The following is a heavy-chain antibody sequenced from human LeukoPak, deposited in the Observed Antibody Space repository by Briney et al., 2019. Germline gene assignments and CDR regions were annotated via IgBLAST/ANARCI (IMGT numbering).Heavy chain of an antibody. CDR1: GYTFTDYY. J-gene: IGHJ3*02. V-gene: IGHV1-2*02. Sequence: ASVKVSCKASGYTFTDYYIHWVRQAPGQGLEWVGCIDPDSGGTKYAQKFQGRVTMTRDTSISTAYMEMSGLRSDDTAVYYCAREYYDTSGTKYALDIWGQGPTVTVSS. D-gene: IGHD3-22*01. CDR2: IDPDSGGT. CDR3: AREYYDTSGTKYALDI.